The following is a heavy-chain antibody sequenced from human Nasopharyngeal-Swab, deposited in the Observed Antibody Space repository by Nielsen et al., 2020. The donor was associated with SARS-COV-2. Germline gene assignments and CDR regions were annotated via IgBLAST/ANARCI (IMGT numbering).Heavy chain of an antibody. CDR2: IRSKANSYAT. J-gene: IGHJ4*02. CDR3: TRHGDYGGNSGVDY. CDR1: GFTFSGSA. Sequence: GESLKISCAASGFTFSGSAMHWVRQASGTGLEWVGRIRSKANSYATAYAASVKGRFTISRDDSKNTAYLQMNSLKTEDTAVYYCTRHGDYGGNSGVDYWGQGTLVTVSS. D-gene: IGHD4-23*01. V-gene: IGHV3-73*01.